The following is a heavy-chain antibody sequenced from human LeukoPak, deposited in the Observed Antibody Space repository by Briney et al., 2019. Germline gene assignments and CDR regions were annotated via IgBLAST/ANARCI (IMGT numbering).Heavy chain of an antibody. V-gene: IGHV4-34*01. Sequence: SETLSLTCAVYGGSFSGYYWSWLRQPPGKGLEWIGEINHSGSTNYNPSLKSRVTISVDTSKNQFSLKLSSVTAADTAVYYCARQSYVSAFDIWGQGTMVTVSS. J-gene: IGHJ3*02. D-gene: IGHD3-10*02. CDR2: INHSGST. CDR3: ARQSYVSAFDI. CDR1: GGSFSGYY.